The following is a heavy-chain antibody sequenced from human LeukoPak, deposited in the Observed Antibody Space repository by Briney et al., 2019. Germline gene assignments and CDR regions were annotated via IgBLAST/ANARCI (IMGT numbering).Heavy chain of an antibody. V-gene: IGHV3-48*03. CDR2: ISSSGSTI. CDR1: GFTFSSYE. D-gene: IGHD1-26*01. CDR3: ARAHSGSLDY. J-gene: IGHJ4*02. Sequence: GGSLRLSCAASGFTFSSYEMNWVRQAPGKGLEWVSYISSSGSTIYYADSVKGRFTISRDNAKNSLYLQMNSLRAEDTAVYYCARAHSGSLDYWGQGTPVTVSS.